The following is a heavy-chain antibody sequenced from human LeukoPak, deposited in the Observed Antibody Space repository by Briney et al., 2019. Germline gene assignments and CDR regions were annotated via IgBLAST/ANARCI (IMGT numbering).Heavy chain of an antibody. D-gene: IGHD3-10*01. V-gene: IGHV1-18*04. Sequence: GASVKVSCKASGYTFTSYGISWVRQAPGQGLEWMGWISAYNGNTNYAQKLQGRVTMTTDTSTSTAYMELRSLRSDDTAVYYCARSSRYPPACPGEPDYWGQGTLVTVSS. CDR2: ISAYNGNT. CDR3: ARSSRYPPACPGEPDY. CDR1: GYTFTSYG. J-gene: IGHJ4*02.